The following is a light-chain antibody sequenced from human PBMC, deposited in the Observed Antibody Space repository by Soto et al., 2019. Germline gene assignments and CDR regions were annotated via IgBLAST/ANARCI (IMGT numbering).Light chain of an antibody. CDR1: SDINVGSYN. J-gene: IGLJ3*02. CDR2: YYSDSDK. V-gene: IGLV5-37*01. Sequence: QLVLTQPPSSSASPGESARLTCTLPSDINVGSYNIYWYQQKPGSTPRYLLYYYSDSDKGQGSVVPSRFSGSKDASDNTGILLISGLQSEDEADYYCMIWPSNAWVFGGGTKLTVL. CDR3: MIWPSNAWV.